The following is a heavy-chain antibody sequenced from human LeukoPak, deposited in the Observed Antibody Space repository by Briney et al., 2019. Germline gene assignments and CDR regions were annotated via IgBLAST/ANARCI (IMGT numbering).Heavy chain of an antibody. CDR2: IYYSGST. CDR3: AREAHYYDSSGYYLWFDP. J-gene: IGHJ5*02. V-gene: IGHV4-39*07. Sequence: SETLSLTCTVSGGSISSSSYYWGWIRQPPGKGLEWIGSIYYSGSTYYNPSLKSRVTISVDTSKNQFSLKLSSVTAADTAVYYCAREAHYYDSSGYYLWFDPWGQGTLVTVSS. D-gene: IGHD3-22*01. CDR1: GGSISSSSYY.